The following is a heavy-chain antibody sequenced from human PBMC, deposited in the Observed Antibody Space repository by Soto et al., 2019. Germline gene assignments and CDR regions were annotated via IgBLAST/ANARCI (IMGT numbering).Heavy chain of an antibody. CDR3: ARGADYYDSSGYQH. CDR1: GGSISSGDYY. CDR2: IYYSGST. V-gene: IGHV4-30-4*01. D-gene: IGHD3-22*01. J-gene: IGHJ1*01. Sequence: SETLSLTCTVSGGSISSGDYYWSWIRQPPGKGLEWIGYIYYSGSTYYNPSLKSRVTISVDTSKNQFSLKLSSVTAADTAVYYCARGADYYDSSGYQHWGQGTLVTVSS.